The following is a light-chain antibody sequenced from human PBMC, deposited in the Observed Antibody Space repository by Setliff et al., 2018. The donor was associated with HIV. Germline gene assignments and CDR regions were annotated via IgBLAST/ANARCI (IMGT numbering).Light chain of an antibody. CDR1: SSDFGDYDY. CDR3: CSNAARPTFYV. Sequence: QSALTQPHSVSGSPGQSVTISCTGTSSDFGDYDYVSWYQQHPGKAPKLIIFDVTERPSGVPDRFSGSKSGNTASLTISGLQSADEADYYCCSNAARPTFYVFGTGTKVTVL. V-gene: IGLV2-11*01. J-gene: IGLJ1*01. CDR2: DVT.